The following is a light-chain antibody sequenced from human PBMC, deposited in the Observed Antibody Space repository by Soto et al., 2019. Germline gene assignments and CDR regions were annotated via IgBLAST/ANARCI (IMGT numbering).Light chain of an antibody. CDR3: SSYTGTTTLVI. V-gene: IGLV2-14*03. Sequence: QSALTQPASVSGSPGQSIAISCTGTSSDVGAHNYVSWYQQHPGKAPKLMIYDVSNRPSGVSTRFSGFKSGNTASLTISGLQAEDEADYYRSSYTGTTTLVIFGGGTKLTVL. CDR2: DVS. CDR1: SSDVGAHNY. J-gene: IGLJ2*01.